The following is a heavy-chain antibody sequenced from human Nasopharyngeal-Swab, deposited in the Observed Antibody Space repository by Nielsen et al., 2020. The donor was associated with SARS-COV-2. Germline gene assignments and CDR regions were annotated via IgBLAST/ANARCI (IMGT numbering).Heavy chain of an antibody. CDR3: ARPRLAAAALDAFDI. J-gene: IGHJ3*02. Sequence: WIRQPPGKGLVWVSRINSDGSSTSYADSVKGRFTISRDNAKNTLYLQMNSLRAEDTAVYYCARPRLAAAALDAFDIWGQGTMVTVSS. V-gene: IGHV3-74*01. CDR2: INSDGSST. D-gene: IGHD6-13*01.